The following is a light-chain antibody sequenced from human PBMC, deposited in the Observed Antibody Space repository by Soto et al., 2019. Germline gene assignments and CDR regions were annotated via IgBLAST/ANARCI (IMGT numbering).Light chain of an antibody. J-gene: IGKJ3*01. CDR2: HAS. CDR1: QGISSH. V-gene: IGKV1-9*01. Sequence: DIQLTQSPSFLSASVGDRDTITCRASQGISSHFAWYQQKPGKAPSLLIYHASTLQSGVPSRFSGSQSGTEFTLTISSLQPEDFTTYYCQQLYSYPFTFGPGTKVDVK. CDR3: QQLYSYPFT.